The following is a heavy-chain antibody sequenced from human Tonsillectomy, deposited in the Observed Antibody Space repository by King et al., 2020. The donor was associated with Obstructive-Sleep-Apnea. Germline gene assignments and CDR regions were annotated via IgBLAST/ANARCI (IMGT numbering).Heavy chain of an antibody. Sequence: VQLVESGAEVKKPGASVKVSCKASGYTFTSYGISWVRQAPGQGLEWMGWISAYNGNTNYAQKLQGRVTMTTDTSTSTAYMGLRSRRSDDTAVYYCARGTSRITMVRGVPAFDIWGQGTMVTVSS. J-gene: IGHJ3*02. CDR3: ARGTSRITMVRGVPAFDI. CDR2: ISAYNGNT. V-gene: IGHV1-18*01. CDR1: GYTFTSYG. D-gene: IGHD3-10*01.